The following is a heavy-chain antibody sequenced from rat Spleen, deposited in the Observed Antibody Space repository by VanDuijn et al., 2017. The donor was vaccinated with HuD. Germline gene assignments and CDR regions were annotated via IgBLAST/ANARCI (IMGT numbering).Heavy chain of an antibody. Sequence: EVQLQESGPGLVKPSQSLSLTCSVTGYSITSNYWAWIRKFPGNKMEWMGHISYSGGTSYNPSLKSPISITRDTSKNQFFLQVNSVTTEDTATYYCARDNNYKAYWGQGVMVTVSS. V-gene: IGHV3-1*01. CDR3: ARDNNYKAY. CDR1: GYSITSNY. J-gene: IGHJ2*01. CDR2: ISYSGGT. D-gene: IGHD1-10*01.